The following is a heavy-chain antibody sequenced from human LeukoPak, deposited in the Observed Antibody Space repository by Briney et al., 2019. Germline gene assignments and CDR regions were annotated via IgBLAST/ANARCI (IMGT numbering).Heavy chain of an antibody. Sequence: GGSLRLSCAASGFTFSSYAMSWVRQAPGKGLEWVSSISGSGGTTYYADSVKGRFTISRDNSKNTLYLQMNSLRAEDTAIYYCAKALSGRYDYWGQGILVTVSS. CDR1: GFTFSSYA. CDR3: AKALSGRYDY. D-gene: IGHD1-26*01. J-gene: IGHJ4*02. CDR2: ISGSGGTT. V-gene: IGHV3-23*01.